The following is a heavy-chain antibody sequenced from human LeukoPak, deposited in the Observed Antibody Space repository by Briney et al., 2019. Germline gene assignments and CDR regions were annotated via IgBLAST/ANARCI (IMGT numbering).Heavy chain of an antibody. Sequence: GGSLRLSCAASGFVFRTYGMYWVRQAPGKGLEGVALIRYDGSDKDYAHSVKGRFTISRDNSQNTLYLQMNSLQPDDTAVYYCAKERVRGVSYFDFWGQGTLLTVSS. CDR1: GFVFRTYG. D-gene: IGHD3-10*01. CDR3: AKERVRGVSYFDF. J-gene: IGHJ4*02. V-gene: IGHV3-30*02. CDR2: IRYDGSDK.